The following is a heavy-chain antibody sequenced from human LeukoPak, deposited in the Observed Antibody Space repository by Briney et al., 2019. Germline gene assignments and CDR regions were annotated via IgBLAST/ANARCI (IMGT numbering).Heavy chain of an antibody. J-gene: IGHJ4*02. CDR1: GGSISSYY. Sequence: PSETLSLTCTVSGGSISSYYWSWIRQPPGKGLEWIGYIYYNGNTNYNPSLKSRVTISVDTSKNQFSLKLSSVTAADTAVYYCAREGTLDSGGYYLGYWGQGTLVTVSS. V-gene: IGHV4-59*01. CDR2: IYYNGNT. CDR3: AREGTLDSGGYYLGY. D-gene: IGHD3-22*01.